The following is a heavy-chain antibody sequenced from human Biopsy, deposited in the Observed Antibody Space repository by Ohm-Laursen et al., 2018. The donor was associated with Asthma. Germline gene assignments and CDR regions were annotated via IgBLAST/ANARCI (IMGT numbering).Heavy chain of an antibody. J-gene: IGHJ6*02. CDR1: GGTFSNFA. V-gene: IGHV1-69*13. Sequence: VKISCKAPGGTFSNFAISWVRQAPGQGLEWLGGIMTVFGTTNYAQKFQGRVTITADESTSTAYMEVTSLRSEDTAIYYCARCQVGYSSGWSLLLKKIYYSGMDIWGQGTAVTVSS. CDR3: ARCQVGYSSGWSLLLKKIYYSGMDI. D-gene: IGHD6-19*01. CDR2: IMTVFGTT.